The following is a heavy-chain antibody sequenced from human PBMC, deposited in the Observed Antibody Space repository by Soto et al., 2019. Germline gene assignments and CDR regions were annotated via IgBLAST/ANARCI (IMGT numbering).Heavy chain of an antibody. V-gene: IGHV3-33*01. CDR3: ARDYEDPPYYYGMDV. CDR2: IWYDGSNK. J-gene: IGHJ6*02. Sequence: PGAALTLSCAASGFTFCSSGMHWVRQAPGKGLEWVAVIWYDGSNKYYADSVKGRFTISRDNSKNTLYLQMNSLRAEDTAVYYCARDYEDPPYYYGMDVWGQGTTVTVS. D-gene: IGHD3-3*01. CDR1: GFTFCSSG.